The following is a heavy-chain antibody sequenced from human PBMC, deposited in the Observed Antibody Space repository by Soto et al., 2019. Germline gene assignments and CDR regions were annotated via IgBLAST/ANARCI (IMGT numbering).Heavy chain of an antibody. CDR2: IYPHDSDT. D-gene: IGHD3-22*01. V-gene: IGHV5-51*01. CDR3: ARKDKSGYFNWFDP. J-gene: IGHJ5*02. Sequence: PGESLKISCKGSGYMFPDYWIGWVRQMPGKGLEWVGIIYPHDSDTRYSPPFQGQVTISADRSTNTVFLQWASLKASDTAVYFCARKDKSGYFNWFDPWGQGTLVTVSS. CDR1: GYMFPDYW.